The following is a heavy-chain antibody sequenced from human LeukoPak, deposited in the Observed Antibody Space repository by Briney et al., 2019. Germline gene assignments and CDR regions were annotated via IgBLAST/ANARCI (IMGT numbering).Heavy chain of an antibody. Sequence: GGSLRISCAASGFSFRHYVMSWVRQAPGKGLEWVSTMRESGGTIYYADSVKGRFAISRDNSKSTLWLQMNSLRADDTAIYYCARDVEARISAAGTFDYWGQGSLVTVSS. CDR2: MRESGGTI. J-gene: IGHJ4*02. D-gene: IGHD6-13*01. CDR3: ARDVEARISAAGTFDY. V-gene: IGHV3-23*01. CDR1: GFSFRHYV.